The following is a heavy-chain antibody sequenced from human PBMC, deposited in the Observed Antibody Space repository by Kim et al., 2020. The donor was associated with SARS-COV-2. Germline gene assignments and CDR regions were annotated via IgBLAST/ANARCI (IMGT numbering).Heavy chain of an antibody. J-gene: IGHJ6*02. CDR3: AKGDSSSWYYYYYYGMDV. V-gene: IGHV3-33*06. D-gene: IGHD6-13*01. CDR2: IWYDGSNK. CDR1: GFTFSSYG. Sequence: GGSLRLSCAASGFTFSSYGMHWVRQAPGKGLEWVALIWYDGSNKYYADSVKARFTISRDNSKNTLYLQLNSLRAEDTAVYYCAKGDSSSWYYYYYYGMDVWGQGTTVTVSS.